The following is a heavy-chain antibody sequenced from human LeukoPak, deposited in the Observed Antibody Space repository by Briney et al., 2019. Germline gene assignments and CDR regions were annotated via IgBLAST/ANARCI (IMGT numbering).Heavy chain of an antibody. CDR2: IYYSGST. CDR3: ARAHSRGGNFDY. CDR1: GGSISSYY. J-gene: IGHJ4*02. V-gene: IGHV4-59*01. Sequence: SETLSLTCTVPGGSISSYYWSWIRQPPGKGLEWIGYIYYSGSTNYNPSLKSRVTISVDTSKNQFSLKLSSVTAADTAVYYCARAHSRGGNFDYWGQGTLVTVSS. D-gene: IGHD3-16*01.